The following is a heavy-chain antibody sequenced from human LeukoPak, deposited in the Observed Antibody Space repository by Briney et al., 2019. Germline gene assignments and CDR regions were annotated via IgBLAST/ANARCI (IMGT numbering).Heavy chain of an antibody. CDR1: GGSFSGYY. V-gene: IGHV4-34*01. CDR2: INHSGST. J-gene: IGHJ4*02. CDR3: ARWRGYFDF. D-gene: IGHD3-10*01. Sequence: SETLSLTCAVYGGSFSGYYWSWIRQPPGKGLEWIGEINHSGSTNYNPSLKSRVTISVDTSKNQFSLKLSSVTAADTAVYYCARWRGYFDFWGQGTLVTVSS.